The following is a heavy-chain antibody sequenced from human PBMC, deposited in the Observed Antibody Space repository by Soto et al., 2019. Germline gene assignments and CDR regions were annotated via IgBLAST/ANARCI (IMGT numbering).Heavy chain of an antibody. D-gene: IGHD2-2*01. V-gene: IGHV4-34*01. J-gene: IGHJ4*01. Sequence: QVQLQQWGAGLLKPSETLSLTCAVYGGSFSGYYWTWIRHPPGKGLEWIGEINHSGSTNYNPSLKSRVTISVDTSKNQFSLKLSSVTAADTAVYYCARCYGRNFDYWGHGTLVTVSS. CDR2: INHSGST. CDR3: ARCYGRNFDY. CDR1: GGSFSGYY.